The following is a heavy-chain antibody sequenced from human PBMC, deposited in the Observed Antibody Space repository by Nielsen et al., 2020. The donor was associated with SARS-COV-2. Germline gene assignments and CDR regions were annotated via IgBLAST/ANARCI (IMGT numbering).Heavy chain of an antibody. CDR1: GGTFSSYA. V-gene: IGHV1-69*13. CDR3: AASSEGIAARPNYYYGMDV. CDR2: IIPIFGTA. J-gene: IGHJ6*02. D-gene: IGHD6-6*01. Sequence: SVKVSCKASGGTFSSYAISWVRQAPGQGLEWMGGIIPIFGTANYAQKFQGRVTITADESTSTAYMELSSLRSEDTAVYYCAASSEGIAARPNYYYGMDVWGQGTTVTVSS.